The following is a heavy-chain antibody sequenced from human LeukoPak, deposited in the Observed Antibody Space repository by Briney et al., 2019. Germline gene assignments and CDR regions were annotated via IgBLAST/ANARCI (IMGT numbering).Heavy chain of an antibody. CDR3: ARDMVADSGAFDY. V-gene: IGHV4-34*01. D-gene: IGHD6-19*01. CDR1: GGSFSGYY. Sequence: SETLSLTCAVYGGSFSGYYWSWIRQPPGKGLEWIGEINHSGSTNYNPSLKSRVTISVDTSKNQFSLKLSSVTAADTAVYYCARDMVADSGAFDYWGQGTLVTVSS. J-gene: IGHJ4*02. CDR2: INHSGST.